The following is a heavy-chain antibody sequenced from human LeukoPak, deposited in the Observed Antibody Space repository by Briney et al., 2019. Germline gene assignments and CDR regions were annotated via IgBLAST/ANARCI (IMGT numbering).Heavy chain of an antibody. CDR2: ISGSGGST. CDR1: GFTVSSNY. J-gene: IGHJ4*02. V-gene: IGHV3-23*01. D-gene: IGHD1-26*01. Sequence: GGSLRLSCAASGFTVSSNYMSWVRQAPGKGLEWVSAISGSGGSTYYADSVKGRFTISRDNSKNTLYLQMNSLRAEDTAVYYCAKDRGPYWMYSGTTLGGFDYWAREPWSPSPQ. CDR3: AKDRGPYWMYSGTTLGGFDY.